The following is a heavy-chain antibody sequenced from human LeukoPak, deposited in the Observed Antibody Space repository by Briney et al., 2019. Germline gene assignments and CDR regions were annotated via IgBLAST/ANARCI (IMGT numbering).Heavy chain of an antibody. V-gene: IGHV3-53*01. Sequence: GGSLRLSCAASGFTVSSNYMSWVRQAPGKGLGWASVLYSGGSTYYADSVKGRFTISRDNSKNTLYLQMNSLRAEDTAVYYCAREGIAAAGSIHYYYYMDVWGKGTTVTVSS. J-gene: IGHJ6*03. CDR3: AREGIAAAGSIHYYYYMDV. D-gene: IGHD6-13*01. CDR1: GFTVSSNY. CDR2: LYSGGST.